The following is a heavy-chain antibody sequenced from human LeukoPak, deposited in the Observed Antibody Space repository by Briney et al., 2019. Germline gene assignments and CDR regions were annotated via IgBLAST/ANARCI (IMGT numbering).Heavy chain of an antibody. D-gene: IGHD6-19*01. CDR1: GFTFSSYA. CDR3: ANPGIAVAGPLDY. V-gene: IGHV3-23*01. Sequence: GGSLRLSCAASGFTFSSYAMSWVRQAPGKGLEWVSAISGSGGSTYYADSVKGRFTISRDNSKNTLYLQINSLRAEDTAVYYCANPGIAVAGPLDYWGQGTLVTVSS. CDR2: ISGSGGST. J-gene: IGHJ4*02.